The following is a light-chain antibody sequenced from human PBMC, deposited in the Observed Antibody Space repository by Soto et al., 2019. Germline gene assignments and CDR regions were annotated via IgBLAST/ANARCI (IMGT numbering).Light chain of an antibody. CDR1: NIGSKS. Sequence: SYELTQSPSVSVAPGQTAKITCGGNNIGSKSVHWYQPKPGQAPVLVVYDDSDRPSGIPERFSGSNSGNTATLTISRVEAGDEADYHCQVWDSTSDHVVFGGGTKVTVL. J-gene: IGLJ2*01. V-gene: IGLV3-21*02. CDR3: QVWDSTSDHVV. CDR2: DDS.